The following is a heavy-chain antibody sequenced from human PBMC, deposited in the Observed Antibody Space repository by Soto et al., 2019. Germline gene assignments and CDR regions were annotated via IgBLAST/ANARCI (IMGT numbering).Heavy chain of an antibody. V-gene: IGHV2-5*02. Sequence: QITLNESGPTVVKPAETLTLTCTFSGFSLTTSGVGVGWIRQSPGKAPEWLALIYWDDDKRYSASLKSRLTITKDTSKSQVVLTMASVDAADRATYYCAHRILRTVFGLVTTTAIYFDFWGQVTPVVVSS. D-gene: IGHD3-3*01. CDR3: AHRILRTVFGLVTTTAIYFDF. CDR1: GFSLTTSGVG. J-gene: IGHJ4*02. CDR2: IYWDDDK.